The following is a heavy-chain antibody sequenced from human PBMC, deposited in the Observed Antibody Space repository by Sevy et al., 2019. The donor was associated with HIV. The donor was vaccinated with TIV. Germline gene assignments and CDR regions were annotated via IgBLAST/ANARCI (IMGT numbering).Heavy chain of an antibody. CDR1: GFTFSSYS. Sequence: GGSLRLSCAASGFTFSSYSMNWVRQAPGKGLEWVSYISSSSSTIYYADSVKGRFTISRDNAKNSLYLQMNSLRAEDTAVYHCARDTFMVQGVIISSSYGMDVWGQGTTVTVSS. CDR3: ARDTFMVQGVIISSSYGMDV. CDR2: ISSSSSTI. D-gene: IGHD3-10*01. J-gene: IGHJ6*02. V-gene: IGHV3-48*01.